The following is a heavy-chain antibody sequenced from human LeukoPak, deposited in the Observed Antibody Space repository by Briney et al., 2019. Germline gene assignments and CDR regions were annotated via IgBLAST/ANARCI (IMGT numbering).Heavy chain of an antibody. Sequence: QSGGSLRLSCAASGFTFDDYGMSWVRQAPGKGLEWVSGINWNGGSTGYADSVKGRFTISRDNAKNTLYLQMNSLRAEDTAVYYCARAVGAVGEGYTGGDYWGQGTLVTVSS. V-gene: IGHV3-20*04. CDR3: ARAVGAVGEGYTGGDY. CDR2: INWNGGST. CDR1: GFTFDDYG. D-gene: IGHD3-10*01. J-gene: IGHJ4*02.